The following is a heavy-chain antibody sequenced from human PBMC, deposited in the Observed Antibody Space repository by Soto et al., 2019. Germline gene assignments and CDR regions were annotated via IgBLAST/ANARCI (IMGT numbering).Heavy chain of an antibody. CDR1: GGSIRSGGYY. J-gene: IGHJ5*02. V-gene: IGHV4-31*03. Sequence: QVQLQASGPGLVKPSQTLSLTCTVSGGSIRSGGYYWSWIRQHPGKGLEWIGYIFYSWTTYYNPSLKSRVTISVDTSKNQFSLKLSSVTVAATDVYYCARSVDPGGQGTLVTVSS. CDR2: IFYSWTT. CDR3: ARSVDP.